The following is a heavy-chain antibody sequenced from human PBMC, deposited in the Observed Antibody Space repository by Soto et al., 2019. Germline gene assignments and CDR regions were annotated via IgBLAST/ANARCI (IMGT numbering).Heavy chain of an antibody. D-gene: IGHD6-6*01. CDR3: ASFGGGSSSGRRWYYYYGMDV. J-gene: IGHJ6*02. CDR2: INAGNGNT. Sequence: GASVKVSCKASGYTFTSYAMHWGRQAPGQRLEWMGWINAGNGNTKYSQKFQGRVTITRDTSASTAYMELSSLRSEDTAVYYCASFGGGSSSGRRWYYYYGMDVWGQGTTVTVSS. CDR1: GYTFTSYA. V-gene: IGHV1-3*01.